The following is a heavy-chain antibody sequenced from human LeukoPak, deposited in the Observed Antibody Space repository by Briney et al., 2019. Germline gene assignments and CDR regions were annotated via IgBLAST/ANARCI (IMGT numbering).Heavy chain of an antibody. J-gene: IGHJ5*02. CDR3: ARGLWRGSIKNWFDP. D-gene: IGHD2-21*01. CDR2: INHSGST. CDR1: GGSFSGYY. V-gene: IGHV4-34*01. Sequence: SETLSLTCAVYGGSFSGYYRSWIRQPPGKGLEWIGEINHSGSTNYNPSLKSRVTISVDTSKNQFSLKLSSVTAADTAVYYCARGLWRGSIKNWFDPRGQGTLVTVSS.